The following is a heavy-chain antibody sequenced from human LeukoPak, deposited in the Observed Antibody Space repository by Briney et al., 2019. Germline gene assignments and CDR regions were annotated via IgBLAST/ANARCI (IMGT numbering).Heavy chain of an antibody. J-gene: IGHJ3*02. CDR3: ARNVGFAFDI. V-gene: IGHV4-34*01. Sequence: PSETLSLTCAVYGGSFSGYYWSWIRQPPGKGLEWIGEINHSGSTNYNPSLKSRVTISVDTSKNQFSLKLSSVTAADTAVYYCARNVGFAFDIWGQGTMVTVSS. CDR1: GGSFSGYY. D-gene: IGHD1-26*01. CDR2: INHSGST.